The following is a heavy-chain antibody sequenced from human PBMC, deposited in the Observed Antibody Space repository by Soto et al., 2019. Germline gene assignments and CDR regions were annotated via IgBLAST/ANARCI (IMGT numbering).Heavy chain of an antibody. CDR1: GFTFRIYS. CDR2: MWYDGTNK. Sequence: HPVGSLRLCCAASGFTFRIYSMHWVRQSPGKGLEWVAVMWYDGTNKYYGESVKGRFTISRDNSENTLYLQMNSLRVEDTAVYYCARDATFGTKGGSFDIWGHGTLVTVSS. V-gene: IGHV3-33*01. J-gene: IGHJ3*02. D-gene: IGHD3-16*01. CDR3: ARDATFGTKGGSFDI.